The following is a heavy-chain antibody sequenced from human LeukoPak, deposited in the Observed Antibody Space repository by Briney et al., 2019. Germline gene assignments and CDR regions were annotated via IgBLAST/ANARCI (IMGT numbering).Heavy chain of an antibody. CDR1: GFTFSTYW. J-gene: IGHJ6*03. CDR2: IKQDGSEK. CDR3: ARDQVVPDYYYYYYYMDV. V-gene: IGHV3-7*01. D-gene: IGHD2-2*01. Sequence: GGSLRLSCAASGFTFSTYWMSWVRQAPGKGLEWVANIKQDGSEKYYVDSVKGRFTISRDNAKNSLYLQMNSLRAEDTAVYYCARDQVVPDYYYYYYYMDVWGKGTTVTVSS.